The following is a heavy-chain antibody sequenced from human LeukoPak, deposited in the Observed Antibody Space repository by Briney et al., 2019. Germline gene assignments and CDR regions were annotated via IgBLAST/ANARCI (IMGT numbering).Heavy chain of an antibody. CDR1: GLTLSNVW. CDR3: SQGSGQYFDY. D-gene: IGHD2-15*01. J-gene: IGHJ4*02. V-gene: IGHV3-15*07. Sequence: GGSLRLSCAVSGLTLSNVWMNWIRQAPGQGLEWVGRIRSKTAGGTTDFAAPVKGRFSISRDDSKNTLYLQMNSLASEDTGVYYCSQGSGQYFDYWGQGTLVTVSS. CDR2: IRSKTAGGTT.